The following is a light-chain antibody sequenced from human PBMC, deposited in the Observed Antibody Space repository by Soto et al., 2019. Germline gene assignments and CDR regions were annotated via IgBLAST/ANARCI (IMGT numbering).Light chain of an antibody. CDR1: SSNVGAGYD. V-gene: IGLV1-40*01. CDR3: QSYDKNVSGWV. J-gene: IGLJ3*02. Sequence: QSVLTQPPSVSGAPGQRVTISCTGSSSNVGAGYDIHWYQQLPGTAPRLLIYDNNNRPSGVPDRFSGSKSGTSASLAITGLQAEDEADYYCQSYDKNVSGWVFGGGTKLTVL. CDR2: DNN.